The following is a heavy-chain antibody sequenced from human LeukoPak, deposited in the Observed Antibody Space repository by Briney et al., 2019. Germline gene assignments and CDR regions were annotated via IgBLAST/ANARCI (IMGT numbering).Heavy chain of an antibody. CDR1: GYTFTSYG. V-gene: IGHV1-18*01. J-gene: IGHJ4*02. CDR2: IRTYNGNT. Sequence: ASVKVSCKASGYTFTSYGISGVRQAPGQGRDGMGWIRTYNGNTNYAQKLQGRGTMATDTSTSTAYMELRSLRSDDTAVYYCARGEGGVSGYYNDRSGYYNFDSWGQGTLVTVSS. D-gene: IGHD3-22*01. CDR3: ARGEGGVSGYYNDRSGYYNFDS.